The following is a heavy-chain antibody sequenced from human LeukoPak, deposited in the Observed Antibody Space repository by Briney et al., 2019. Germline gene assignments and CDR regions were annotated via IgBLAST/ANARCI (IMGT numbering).Heavy chain of an antibody. CDR1: GGSFSGYY. CDR2: INHSGST. D-gene: IGHD3-9*01. CDR3: ARPSGDILTGYYGL. V-gene: IGHV4-34*01. J-gene: IGHJ4*02. Sequence: SETLPLTCAVYGGSFSGYYWSWIRQPPGKGLEWIGEINHSGSTNYNPSLKSRVTISVDTSKNQFSLKLRSVTAADTAVYYCARPSGDILTGYYGLWGRGTLVTVSS.